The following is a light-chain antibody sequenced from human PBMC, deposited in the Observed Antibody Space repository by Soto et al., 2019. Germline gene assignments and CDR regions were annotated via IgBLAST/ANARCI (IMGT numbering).Light chain of an antibody. CDR1: QSVSSSY. CDR3: QQYNNWPRAT. V-gene: IGKV3-20*01. Sequence: EIVLTQSPGSRYLSPGERASASFMASQSVSSSYLAWYQQKPGQAPRLLTYGASSRATGIPDRFSGSGSGTDFNLTISSLQSEDFAVYYCQQYNNWPRATFGGGTKVDIK. CDR2: GAS. J-gene: IGKJ4*01.